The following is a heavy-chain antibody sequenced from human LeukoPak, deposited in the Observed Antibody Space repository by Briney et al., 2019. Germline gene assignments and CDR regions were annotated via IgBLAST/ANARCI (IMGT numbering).Heavy chain of an antibody. CDR3: AKAIGQEVPAGSRWYDP. CDR2: ISDGGGAT. D-gene: IGHD6-13*01. Sequence: GGSLGLSCAASGFAFNNYAMTWVRQAPGKGLEWVSTISDGGGATYYADSVKGRFTISKDSSTQTLYLQMNNLRAEDTAVYYCAKAIGQEVPAGSRWYDPWGQGTLVTVSS. V-gene: IGHV3-23*01. CDR1: GFAFNNYA. J-gene: IGHJ5*02.